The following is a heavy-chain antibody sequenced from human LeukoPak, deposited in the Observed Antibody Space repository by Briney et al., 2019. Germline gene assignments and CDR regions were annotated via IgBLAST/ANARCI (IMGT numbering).Heavy chain of an antibody. CDR1: GFTFSSYV. D-gene: IGHD1-26*01. J-gene: IGHJ4*02. Sequence: GGSLRLSCAASGFTFSSYVMSWVRQAPGKGLELVSAISGSGDRTYYADSVKGRFTMSRDNSKNTLYLQINSLRDEDTAAYYCARDSRVGATPYFDYWGQGTLVTVSS. V-gene: IGHV3-23*01. CDR3: ARDSRVGATPYFDY. CDR2: ISGSGDRT.